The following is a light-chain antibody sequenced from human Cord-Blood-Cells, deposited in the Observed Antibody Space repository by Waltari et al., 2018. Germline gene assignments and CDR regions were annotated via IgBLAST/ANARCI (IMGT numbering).Light chain of an antibody. J-gene: IGKJ1*01. CDR3: QQYNSYSSWT. Sequence: DIQMTQSPSTLSASVGDRVTIPCRAGQSISSWLAWYQQKPGKAPKLLIYDASSLESGVPSRFSGSGSGTEFTLTISSLQPDDFATYYCQQYNSYSSWTFGQGTKVEIK. CDR1: QSISSW. CDR2: DAS. V-gene: IGKV1-5*01.